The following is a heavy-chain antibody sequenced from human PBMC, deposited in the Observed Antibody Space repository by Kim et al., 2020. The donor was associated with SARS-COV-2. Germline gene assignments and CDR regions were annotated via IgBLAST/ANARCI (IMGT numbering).Heavy chain of an antibody. V-gene: IGHV3-23*01. D-gene: IGHD3-10*01. CDR3: AKRNSDSGTYYSFDY. J-gene: IGHJ4*02. Sequence: GSVKDRFTISRANSKNTLYLQMNSRRAEDTAVYYYAKRNSDSGTYYSFDYWGQGTLVTVSS.